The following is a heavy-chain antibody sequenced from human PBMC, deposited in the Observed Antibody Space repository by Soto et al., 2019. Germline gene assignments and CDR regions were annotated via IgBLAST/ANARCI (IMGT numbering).Heavy chain of an antibody. J-gene: IGHJ5*02. CDR2: IYYSGST. V-gene: IGHV4-59*01. CDR1: GGSISSYY. CDR3: ARAREFRIFGVGDWFDP. Sequence: SETLSLTCTVSGGSISSYYWSWIRQPPGKGLEWIGYIYYSGSTNYNPSLKSRVTISVDTSKNQFSLKLSSVTAADTAVYYCARAREFRIFGVGDWFDPWGQGTLVTVSS. D-gene: IGHD3-3*01.